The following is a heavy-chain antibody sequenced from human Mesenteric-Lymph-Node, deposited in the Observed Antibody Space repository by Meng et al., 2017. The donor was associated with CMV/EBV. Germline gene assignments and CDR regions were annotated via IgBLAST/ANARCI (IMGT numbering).Heavy chain of an antibody. Sequence: GESLKISCAASGFTFSNYWMSWVRQAPGKGLEWVANIKQDGSEKYYVDSVKGRFTISRDNAKNSLYLEMNSLRAEDTALYYCARDPMGGSYKGYFDYWGQGALVTVSS. D-gene: IGHD1-26*01. CDR2: IKQDGSEK. CDR3: ARDPMGGSYKGYFDY. V-gene: IGHV3-7*03. CDR1: GFTFSNYW. J-gene: IGHJ4*02.